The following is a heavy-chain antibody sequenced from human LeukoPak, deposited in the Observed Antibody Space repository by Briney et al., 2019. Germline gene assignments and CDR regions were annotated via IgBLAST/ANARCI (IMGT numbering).Heavy chain of an antibody. CDR2: IGTSSSRI. Sequence: GGSLRLSCAASGFAFSSYSLNWVRQAPGKGLVWVSYIGTSSSRIYYADSVKGRFTISRDNAKNSLYLQMNGLRAEDTAVYYCARGPSSQFRTDYWGQGTLVTVSS. D-gene: IGHD6-19*01. J-gene: IGHJ4*02. CDR3: ARGPSSQFRTDY. CDR1: GFAFSSYS. V-gene: IGHV3-48*01.